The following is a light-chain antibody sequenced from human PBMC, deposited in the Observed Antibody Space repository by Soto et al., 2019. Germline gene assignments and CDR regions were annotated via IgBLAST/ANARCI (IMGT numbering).Light chain of an antibody. CDR2: NNN. J-gene: IGLJ3*02. Sequence: QSVLTQPPSASGTPGQRGTIACSGSRSNIGRNTVNWFQQLPGTAPKLLTYNNNQRPSGVPDRFSASKSGTSGSLAISGLQSEDEAAYYCVAWDDSLKGVVFGGGTKVTVL. V-gene: IGLV1-44*01. CDR1: RSNIGRNT. CDR3: VAWDDSLKGVV.